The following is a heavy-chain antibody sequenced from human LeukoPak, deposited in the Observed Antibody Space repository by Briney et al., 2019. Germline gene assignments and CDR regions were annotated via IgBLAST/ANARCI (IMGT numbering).Heavy chain of an antibody. CDR3: ARVHYDSSGYYFDYYYYYMDV. D-gene: IGHD3-22*01. CDR2: IYYSGST. CDR1: GGSISSYY. V-gene: IGHV4-59*01. J-gene: IGHJ6*03. Sequence: KPSETLSLTCTVSGGSISSYYWSWIRQPPGKGLEWIGYIYYSGSTNYNPSLKSRVTISVDTSKNQFSLKLSSVTAADTAAYYCARVHYDSSGYYFDYYYYYMDVWGKGTTVTVSS.